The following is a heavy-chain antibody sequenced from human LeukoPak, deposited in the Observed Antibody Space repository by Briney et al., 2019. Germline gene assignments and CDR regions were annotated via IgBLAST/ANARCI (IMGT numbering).Heavy chain of an antibody. CDR2: INPSGGGT. V-gene: IGHV1-46*01. D-gene: IGHD5/OR15-5a*01. Sequence: GASVKVSCKASGYTFTSYYIHWVRQAPGQGLEWMGVINPSGGGTSYAQKFQGRVTMTRDTSTSTVYMDLRSLRSDDTAVYYCARDPSNTSGYRVYHDYWGQGALVTVSS. CDR3: ARDPSNTSGYRVYHDY. CDR1: GYTFTSYY. J-gene: IGHJ4*02.